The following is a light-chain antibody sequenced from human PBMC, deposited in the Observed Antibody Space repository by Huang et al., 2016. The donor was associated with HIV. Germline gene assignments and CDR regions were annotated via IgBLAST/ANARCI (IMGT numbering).Light chain of an antibody. J-gene: IGKJ3*01. CDR3: QQFNNWPPRFT. V-gene: IGKV3-15*01. CDR2: GAS. CDR1: QNIGDN. Sequence: EIVMTQSPATLSVSPGERATLSCRASQNIGDNLTWYQHKPGQATRLLIYGASTRATGSPHRFSGSGSGTEFTLTISGLESEDFAVYYCQQFNNWPPRFTFGPGTTVDVK.